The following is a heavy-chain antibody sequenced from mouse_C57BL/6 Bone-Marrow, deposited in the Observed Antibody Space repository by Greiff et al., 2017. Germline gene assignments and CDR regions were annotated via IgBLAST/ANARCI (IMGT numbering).Heavy chain of an antibody. J-gene: IGHJ2*01. Sequence: QVQLQQSGAELVKPGASVKISCKASGYAFSSYWMNWVKQRPGKGLEWIGQIYPGDGDTNYNGKFKGKATLTADKSSSTAYMQLSSLTSEDSAVXFCARWDYYGSGGYFDYWGQGTTLTVSS. CDR2: IYPGDGDT. D-gene: IGHD1-1*01. V-gene: IGHV1-80*01. CDR1: GYAFSSYW. CDR3: ARWDYYGSGGYFDY.